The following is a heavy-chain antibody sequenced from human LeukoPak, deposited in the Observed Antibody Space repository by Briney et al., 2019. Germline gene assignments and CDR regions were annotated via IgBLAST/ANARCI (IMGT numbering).Heavy chain of an antibody. D-gene: IGHD3-22*01. CDR3: ARDNDSSGYYFDY. CDR2: ISYDGSNK. Sequence: GGSLRLSCAASGFTFSSYGMHWVRRAPGKGLEWVAVISYDGSNKYYADSVKGRFTISRDNSKNTLYLQMNSLRAEDTAVYYCARDNDSSGYYFDYWGQGTLVTVSS. CDR1: GFTFSSYG. V-gene: IGHV3-30*03. J-gene: IGHJ4*02.